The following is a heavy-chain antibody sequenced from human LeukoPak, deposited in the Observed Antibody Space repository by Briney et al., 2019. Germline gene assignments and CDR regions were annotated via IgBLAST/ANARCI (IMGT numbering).Heavy chain of an antibody. Sequence: SETLSLTCIVPGGSISSSSYNWAWIPQSPGKGLEWIGTFSSGGSAYYNPSLTSRVSISKDTSDNQFSLRLYSVTAADTAVYYCARKQTGTMYDVWGQGTQVTVSS. D-gene: IGHD1-7*01. CDR1: GGSISSSSYN. CDR2: FSSGGSA. V-gene: IGHV4-39*07. CDR3: ARKQTGTMYDV. J-gene: IGHJ4*02.